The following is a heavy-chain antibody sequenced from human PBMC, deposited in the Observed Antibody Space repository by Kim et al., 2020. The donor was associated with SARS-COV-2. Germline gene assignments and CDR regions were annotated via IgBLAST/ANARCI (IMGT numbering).Heavy chain of an antibody. CDR3: ARERYYYGMDV. V-gene: IGHV3-33*01. J-gene: IGHJ6*02. CDR2: IWYDGINK. Sequence: GGSLRLSCAASGFTFSSYGMHWVRQAPGKGLEWVAVIWYDGINKYYADSVKGRFTISRDNSKNTLYLQMNSLRAEDTAVYYCARERYYYGMDVWGQGTTVTVSS. CDR1: GFTFSSYG.